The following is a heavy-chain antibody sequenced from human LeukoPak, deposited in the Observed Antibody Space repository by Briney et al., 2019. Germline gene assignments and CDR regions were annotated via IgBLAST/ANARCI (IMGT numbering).Heavy chain of an antibody. V-gene: IGHV3-23*01. Sequence: GGSLRLSCAASGFTFSSYAMSWVRQAPGKGLEWVSGISGSGGSTYYADSVKGRFTISRDNAKNSLSLQMNYVRAGDTAIYYCAYTNHLTYWGQGTLVTVSS. D-gene: IGHD3-16*01. CDR2: ISGSGGST. J-gene: IGHJ4*02. CDR3: AYTNHLTY. CDR1: GFTFSSYA.